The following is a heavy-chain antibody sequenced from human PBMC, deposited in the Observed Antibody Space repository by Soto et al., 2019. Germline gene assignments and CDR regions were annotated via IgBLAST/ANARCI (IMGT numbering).Heavy chain of an antibody. J-gene: IGHJ3*01. CDR3: ARRGNCGGDCFAFDL. D-gene: IGHD2-21*02. CDR2: FSPFFGTA. V-gene: IGHV1-69*06. Sequence: GASVKVSCKASGGTFNNYAINWVQQAPGQGLEWMGGFSPFFGTATYAQKFQGRVTITADKSTSTAYMELSGLRSEDTALYYCARRGNCGGDCFAFDLWGQGTMVTVSS. CDR1: GGTFNNYA.